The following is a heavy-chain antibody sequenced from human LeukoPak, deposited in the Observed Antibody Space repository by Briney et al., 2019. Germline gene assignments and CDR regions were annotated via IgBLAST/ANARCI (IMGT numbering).Heavy chain of an antibody. CDR2: ISSSGSTI. Sequence: GGSLRLSCAASGFTFSSYSMNWVRQAPGKGLEWVSSISSSGSTIYYADSVKGRFTISRDNAKNSLYLQMNSLRAEDTAVYYCAGIDYYDSSGYYYVEDYWGQGTLVTVSS. V-gene: IGHV3-48*04. J-gene: IGHJ4*02. D-gene: IGHD3-22*01. CDR3: AGIDYYDSSGYYYVEDY. CDR1: GFTFSSYS.